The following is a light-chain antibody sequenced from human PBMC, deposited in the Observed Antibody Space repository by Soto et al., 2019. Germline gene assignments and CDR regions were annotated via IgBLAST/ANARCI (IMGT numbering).Light chain of an antibody. V-gene: IGKV1-17*01. CDR3: QQLSRYTLP. CDR2: GAS. Sequence: DIQMTQSPSSLSASVGDRVTITCRASLSISRYLHWYHQQPGKGPKVLIYGASSLQSGVPSRFSGSASETAFSLTIRALQHEDFATYYCQQLSRYTLPFGGGTMGDIK. J-gene: IGKJ4*01. CDR1: LSISRY.